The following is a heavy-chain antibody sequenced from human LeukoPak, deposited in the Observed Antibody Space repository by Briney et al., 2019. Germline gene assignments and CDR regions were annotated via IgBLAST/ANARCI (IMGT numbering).Heavy chain of an antibody. CDR3: ARGLSALDWFDP. CDR2: INHSGST. Sequence: PSETLSLTCAVYGGSFSGYYWSWIRQPPGKGLEWIGEINHSGSTNYNPSLKSRVTISVDTSKNQFSLKLSSVTAADTAVYYCARGLSALDWFDPWGQGTLVTVSS. CDR1: GGSFSGYY. V-gene: IGHV4-34*01. J-gene: IGHJ5*02.